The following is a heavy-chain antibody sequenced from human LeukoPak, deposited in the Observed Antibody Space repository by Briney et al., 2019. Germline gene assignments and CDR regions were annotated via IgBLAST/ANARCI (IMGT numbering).Heavy chain of an antibody. CDR1: GYTFTSYY. CDR3: ARGRSTRIKTRNWFDP. CDR2: INPSAGST. J-gene: IGHJ5*02. V-gene: IGHV1-46*01. D-gene: IGHD2-2*01. Sequence: GASVKVSCKASGYTFTSYYIHWVRQAPGQGLEWMGIINPSAGSTTFAQDFQGRVTMTRDMSTSTVYMELSSLRSEDTAVYYCARGRSTRIKTRNWFDPWGQGTLVTVSS.